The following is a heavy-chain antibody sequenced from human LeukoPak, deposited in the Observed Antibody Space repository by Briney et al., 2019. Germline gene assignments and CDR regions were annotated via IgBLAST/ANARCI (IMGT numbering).Heavy chain of an antibody. Sequence: GGSLRLSCAASGFTVSSNYMSWVRQAPGKGLEWVSVIYSGGDTYYADSAKGRFTISRDNSKNTLYLQMNSLRAEDTAVYYCARGHYGGNSAIDYWGQGTLVTVSS. CDR3: ARGHYGGNSAIDY. D-gene: IGHD4-23*01. CDR2: IYSGGDT. J-gene: IGHJ4*02. CDR1: GFTVSSNY. V-gene: IGHV3-53*01.